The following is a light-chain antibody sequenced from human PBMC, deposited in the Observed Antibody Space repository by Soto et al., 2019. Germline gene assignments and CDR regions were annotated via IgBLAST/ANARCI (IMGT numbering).Light chain of an antibody. CDR1: QGISTY. V-gene: IGKV1-39*01. CDR3: QQYKVYPYT. CDR2: AAS. Sequence: DIQMTQSPSSLSESAGDRVTITCRASQGISTYLNWYQQKPGKAPKLLIYAASSLQSGVPSRFSGSGSETDFTLTISSLQPEDFATFYCQQYKVYPYTFGQGTRLDI. J-gene: IGKJ2*01.